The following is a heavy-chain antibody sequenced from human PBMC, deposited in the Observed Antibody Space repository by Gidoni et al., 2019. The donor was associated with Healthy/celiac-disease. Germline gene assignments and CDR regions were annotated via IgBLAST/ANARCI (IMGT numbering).Heavy chain of an antibody. CDR2: INHSGST. CDR3: ASARIHRWPYFDY. J-gene: IGHJ4*02. D-gene: IGHD2-15*01. V-gene: IGHV4-34*01. Sequence: QVQLQQWGAGLLKPSETLSLTCSVYGGSFSCYYWSWIRQPPGKGLEWIGEINHSGSTNYNPSLTSRVTISVDTPKNQFSLKLSSVTAADTAVYYCASARIHRWPYFDYWGQGTLVTVSS. CDR1: GGSFSCYY.